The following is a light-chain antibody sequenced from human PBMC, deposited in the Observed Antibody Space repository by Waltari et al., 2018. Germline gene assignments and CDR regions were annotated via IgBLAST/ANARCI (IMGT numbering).Light chain of an antibody. CDR3: QQRYSLLT. V-gene: IGKV3-11*01. CDR2: DAS. Sequence: EIVLTQSPATVSLSPGERATLSCRASQSISSYLAWYQQRPGQAPRLLIYDASSRATGIPARFSGSGSVTDFTLTISSLEPEDFAVYYCQQRYSLLTFGGGTKVEIK. CDR1: QSISSY. J-gene: IGKJ4*01.